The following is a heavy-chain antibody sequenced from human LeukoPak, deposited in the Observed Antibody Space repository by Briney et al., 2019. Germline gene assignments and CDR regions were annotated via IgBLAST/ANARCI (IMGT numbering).Heavy chain of an antibody. CDR1: GGTFSSYA. J-gene: IGHJ4*02. CDR3: ARIAARPYYFDY. D-gene: IGHD6-6*01. Sequence: GASVKVSCKASGGTFSSYAISWVRQAPGQGLEWMGGIIHIFGTANYAQKFQGRVTITADESTSTAYMELSSLRSEDTAVYYCARIAARPYYFDYWGQGTLVTVSS. CDR2: IIHIFGTA. V-gene: IGHV1-69*13.